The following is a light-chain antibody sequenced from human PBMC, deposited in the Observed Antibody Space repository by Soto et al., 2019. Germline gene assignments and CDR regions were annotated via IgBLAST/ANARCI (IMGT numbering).Light chain of an antibody. J-gene: IGKJ1*01. Sequence: EIVLTQSPGTLSLSPGERATLSCRAGQTVSTNYLVWYQQKPGKAPRVIIYGASTRATGIQDRFSGMAARTDFTLTISRLEPEDCEVYYCQQYGTSLWTFVQGTKLDIK. CDR1: QTVSTNY. CDR3: QQYGTSLWT. CDR2: GAS. V-gene: IGKV3-20*01.